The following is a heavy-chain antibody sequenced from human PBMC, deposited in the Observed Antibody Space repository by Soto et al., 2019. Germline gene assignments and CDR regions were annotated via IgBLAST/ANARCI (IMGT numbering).Heavy chain of an antibody. D-gene: IGHD3-22*01. CDR2: IIPIFGTA. CDR1: GGTFSSYA. J-gene: IGHJ3*02. V-gene: IGHV1-69*13. Sequence: ASVKVSCKASGGTFSSYAISWVRQAPGQGLEWMGGIIPIFGTANYAQKFQGRVTITADESTSTAYMELSSLRSEDTAVYYCARLRHYYDSSGYLDAFDIWGQGTMVTVSS. CDR3: ARLRHYYDSSGYLDAFDI.